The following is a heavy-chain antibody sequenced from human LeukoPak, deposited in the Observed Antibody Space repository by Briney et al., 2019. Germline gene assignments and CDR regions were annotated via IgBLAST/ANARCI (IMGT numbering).Heavy chain of an antibody. V-gene: IGHV3-48*04. Sequence: GGSLRLSCAASGFTFSSYRMNWVRQAPGKGLEWVSYISSSSSTIYYADSVKGRFTISRDNAKNSLYLQMNSLKAEDTAVYYCARGTYYYDSSGYYASDYWGQGTLVTVSS. J-gene: IGHJ4*02. CDR2: ISSSSSTI. CDR1: GFTFSSYR. CDR3: ARGTYYYDSSGYYASDY. D-gene: IGHD3-22*01.